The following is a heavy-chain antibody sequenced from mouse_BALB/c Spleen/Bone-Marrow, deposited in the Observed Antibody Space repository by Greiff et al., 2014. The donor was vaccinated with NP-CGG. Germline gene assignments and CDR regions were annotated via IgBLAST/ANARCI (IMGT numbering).Heavy chain of an antibody. CDR1: GYTLTNYW. J-gene: IGHJ1*01. CDR2: IAPGGGST. V-gene: IGHV1S41*01. CDR3: ARERYGYSGWYFDV. Sequence: DLVKPGASVKLSCKASGYTLTNYWINWIKQRPGQGLEWIGRIAPGGGSTYYNEMVKGKTTLTVDTSSSTAYIQLSMLSSEDADVYFCARERYGYSGWYFDVWGAGTTVTVSS. D-gene: IGHD2-2*01.